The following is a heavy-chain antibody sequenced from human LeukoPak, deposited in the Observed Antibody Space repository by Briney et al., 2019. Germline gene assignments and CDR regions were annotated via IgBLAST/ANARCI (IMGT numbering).Heavy chain of an antibody. CDR3: AGHMISQGWFDP. D-gene: IGHD3-22*01. Sequence: ASVTVSCKASGYTFTDHFIHWVRQAPGQGLEWMGWINPNSGGTNCAQNFQGKVTMTRDTSISTAYMELSGLRSDDTALYYCAGHMISQGWFDPCGQGTLVTVSS. V-gene: IGHV1-2*02. J-gene: IGHJ5*02. CDR2: INPNSGGT. CDR1: GYTFTDHF.